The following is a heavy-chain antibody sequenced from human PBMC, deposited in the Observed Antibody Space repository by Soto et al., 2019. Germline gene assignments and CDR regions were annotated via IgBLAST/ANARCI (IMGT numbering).Heavy chain of an antibody. V-gene: IGHV1-69*13. CDR3: ASYWSGYYLPSGPFDY. D-gene: IGHD3-3*01. CDR1: GGTFSSYA. J-gene: IGHJ4*02. CDR2: IIPIFGTA. Sequence: ASVKVSCKASGGTFSSYAISWVRQAPGQGLEWMGGIIPIFGTANYAQKFQGRVTITADESTSTAYMELSSRRSEDTAVYYCASYWSGYYLPSGPFDYWGQGTLVTVSS.